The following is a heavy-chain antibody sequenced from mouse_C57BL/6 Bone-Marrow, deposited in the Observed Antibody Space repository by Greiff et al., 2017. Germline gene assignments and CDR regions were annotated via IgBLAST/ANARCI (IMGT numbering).Heavy chain of an antibody. D-gene: IGHD1-1*01. Sequence: QVQLQQSGAELARPGASVKLSCKASGYTFTSYGISWVKQRTGQGLEWIGEIYPRSGNTYYNEKFKGKATLTADKSSSTAYMELRSLTSEDSAVYFCARGYYGSSYVLYWYFDVWGTGTTVTVAS. V-gene: IGHV1-81*01. CDR2: IYPRSGNT. J-gene: IGHJ1*03. CDR3: ARGYYGSSYVLYWYFDV. CDR1: GYTFTSYG.